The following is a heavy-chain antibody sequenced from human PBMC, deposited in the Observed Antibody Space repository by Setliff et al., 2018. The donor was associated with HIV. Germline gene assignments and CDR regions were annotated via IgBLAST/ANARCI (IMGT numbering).Heavy chain of an antibody. CDR1: GAPVGNYF. J-gene: IGHJ4*02. V-gene: IGHV4-4*07. D-gene: IGHD2-2*01. CDR2: MYTTVDA. CDR3: ARDPAIYFDF. Sequence: PSETLSLTCTVTGAPVGNYFWSWIRQSAGKGLEWIGRMYTTVDAAYNPSLKSRVIMSVDTSKNQISLKLTSVTAADTAMYYCARDPAIYFDFWGQGVLVTVSS.